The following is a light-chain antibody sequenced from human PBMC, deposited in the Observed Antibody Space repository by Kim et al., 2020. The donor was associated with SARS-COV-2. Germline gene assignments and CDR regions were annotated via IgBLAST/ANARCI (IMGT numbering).Light chain of an antibody. Sequence: SSELTQDPAVSVALGQAVRITCQGDSLRTYYASWYQQKAGQAPVLVIYGKNDRPSGIPDRFSGSSSGNTASLTITGAQAEDEADYYCNSRDLGGTHWVFG. V-gene: IGLV3-19*01. CDR3: NSRDLGGTHWV. J-gene: IGLJ3*02. CDR2: GKN. CDR1: SLRTYY.